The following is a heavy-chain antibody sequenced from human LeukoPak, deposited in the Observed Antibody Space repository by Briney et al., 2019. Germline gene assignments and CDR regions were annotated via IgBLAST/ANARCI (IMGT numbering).Heavy chain of an antibody. CDR1: GGTFSSYA. CDR3: ARGQQLVGNYYYYGMDV. J-gene: IGHJ6*02. CDR2: IIPIFGTV. V-gene: IGHV1-69*13. Sequence: SVKVSCKASGGTFSSYAISWVRQAPGQGLEWMGGIIPIFGTVHYAQTFQGRVTIIADESTNTAYMELTSLRSDDTALYYCARGQQLVGNYYYYGMDVWGQGTTVTVSS. D-gene: IGHD6-13*01.